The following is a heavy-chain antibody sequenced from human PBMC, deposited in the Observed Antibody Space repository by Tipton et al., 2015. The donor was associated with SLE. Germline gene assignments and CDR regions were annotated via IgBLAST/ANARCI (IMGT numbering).Heavy chain of an antibody. J-gene: IGHJ2*01. CDR2: IYSGGST. D-gene: IGHD4-17*01. CDR1: GFTFSSYA. V-gene: IGHV3-53*05. Sequence: SLRLSCAASGFTFSSYAMHWVRQAPGKGLEWVSVIYSGGSTYYADSVKGRFTISRDNSKNTLYLQMNSLRAEDTAVYYCARDRHDYEEGYFDLWGRGTLVTVSS. CDR3: ARDRHDYEEGYFDL.